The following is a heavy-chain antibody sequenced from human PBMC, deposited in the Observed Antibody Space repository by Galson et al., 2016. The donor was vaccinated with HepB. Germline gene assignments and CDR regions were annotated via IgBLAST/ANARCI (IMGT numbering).Heavy chain of an antibody. Sequence: SLRLSCAASGFMFDNNGMSWVRQVPGKGLEWVGGINWNGGSIGYADAVKGRFTISRDNAKNSLFLEMNSLRAEDTALYYCAKERQEFDTSGYEPYYHWGQGTLVTVSS. CDR1: GFMFDNNG. CDR2: INWNGGSI. J-gene: IGHJ5*02. CDR3: AKERQEFDTSGYEPYYH. D-gene: IGHD3-22*01. V-gene: IGHV3-20*04.